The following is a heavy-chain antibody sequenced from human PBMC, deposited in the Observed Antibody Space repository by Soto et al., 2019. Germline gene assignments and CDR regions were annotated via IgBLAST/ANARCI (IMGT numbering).Heavy chain of an antibody. V-gene: IGHV1-18*01. CDR2: ISAHNGNT. Sequence: QVHMVQSGAAVKKPGASVKVSCKGSGYTFTSYGITWVRQAPGQGLEWMGGISAHNGNTNYAQKLQGRVNVTRDTSTSTAYMELRSLSSDDKAVYYGARVRYGEYWGQRILGNVSS. J-gene: IGHJ4*02. D-gene: IGHD3-10*01. CDR3: ARVRYGEY. CDR1: GYTFTSYG.